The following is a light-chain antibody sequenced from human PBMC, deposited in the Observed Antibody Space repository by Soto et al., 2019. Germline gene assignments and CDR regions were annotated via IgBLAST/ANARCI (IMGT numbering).Light chain of an antibody. V-gene: IGKV3-20*01. CDR2: DAS. CDR1: QSGFSFY. Sequence: EIVLTQSPGTLSLSPGERATLSCRASQSGFSFYLAWFQQKPGQAPRLLIYDASIRATGIPDRFSGSGYGTDFTLTISRLEPEDFAMYYCHQYGSTPWTLGQGTRVEV. CDR3: HQYGSTPWT. J-gene: IGKJ1*01.